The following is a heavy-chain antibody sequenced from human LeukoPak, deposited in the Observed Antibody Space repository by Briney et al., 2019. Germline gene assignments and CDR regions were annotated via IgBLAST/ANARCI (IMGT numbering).Heavy chain of an antibody. Sequence: PSETLSLTCTVSGGSISSYYWSWIRQPPGKGLEWIGYIYYNGSTNYNPSLKSRVTISVDTSKNQFSLKLSSVTAADTAVYYCAGVIGVVVPAAISPPINYYYGMDVWGQGTTVTVSS. D-gene: IGHD2-2*01. V-gene: IGHV4-59*01. J-gene: IGHJ6*02. CDR1: GGSISSYY. CDR2: IYYNGST. CDR3: AGVIGVVVPAAISPPINYYYGMDV.